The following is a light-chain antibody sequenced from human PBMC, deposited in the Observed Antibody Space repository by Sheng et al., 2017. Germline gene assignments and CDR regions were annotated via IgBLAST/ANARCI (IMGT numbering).Light chain of an antibody. V-gene: IGKV1-39*01. CDR2: AAS. CDR1: QTINKY. J-gene: IGKJ1*01. Sequence: DIQMTQSPSSLSASVGDRVTITCRASQTINKYLNWYQQRPGKPPRLLIYAASTLQSGVPSMSDFTLTIYSLQPEDFATYYCQQSYSVPRTFGQGTNVEI. CDR3: QQSYSVPRT.